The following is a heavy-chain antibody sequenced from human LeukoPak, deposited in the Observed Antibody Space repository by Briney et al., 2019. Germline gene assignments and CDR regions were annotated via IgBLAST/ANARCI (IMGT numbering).Heavy chain of an antibody. CDR2: IKSKSDGGTI. J-gene: IGHJ4*02. CDR1: GFTFSNAW. V-gene: IGHV3-15*01. CDR3: TTISSGYLFDY. D-gene: IGHD3-22*01. Sequence: GGSLRLSCAASGFTFSNAWMNWVRQAPGKGLEWVARIKSKSDGGTINYAAPVKGRFTISRDDSKNTLYLQMNSLETEDAAVYYCTTISSGYLFDYWGQGTLVTVSS.